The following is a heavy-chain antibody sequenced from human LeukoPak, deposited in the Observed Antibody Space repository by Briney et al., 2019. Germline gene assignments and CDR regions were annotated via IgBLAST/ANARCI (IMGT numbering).Heavy chain of an antibody. CDR3: AKDTAPGYSSLGY. J-gene: IGHJ4*02. CDR2: ISYDGSNK. Sequence: GGSLRLSCAASGFTLSSYGMHWVRQAPGKGLEWVAVISYDGSNKYYADSVKGRFTVSRDNSKNTLYLQMNSLRAEDTAVYYCAKDTAPGYSSLGYWGQGTLVTVSS. D-gene: IGHD3-9*01. CDR1: GFTLSSYG. V-gene: IGHV3-30*18.